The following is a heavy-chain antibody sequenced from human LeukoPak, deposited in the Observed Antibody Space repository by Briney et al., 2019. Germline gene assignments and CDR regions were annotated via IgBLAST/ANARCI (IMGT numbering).Heavy chain of an antibody. Sequence: PGGSLRLSCAASGFTFSSYSMNWVRQAPGKGLEWVSSISSSSSYIYYADSVKGRFTISRDNAKSSLYLQMNSLRAEDTAVYYCAMRIAVAGSLDYWGQGTLVTVSS. CDR1: GFTFSSYS. V-gene: IGHV3-21*01. CDR2: ISSSSSYI. CDR3: AMRIAVAGSLDY. D-gene: IGHD6-19*01. J-gene: IGHJ4*02.